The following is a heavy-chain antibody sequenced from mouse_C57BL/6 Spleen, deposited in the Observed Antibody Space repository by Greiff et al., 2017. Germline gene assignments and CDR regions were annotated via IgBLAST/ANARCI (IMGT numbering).Heavy chain of an antibody. CDR2: IYPGSGST. Sequence: VQLQQPGAELVKPGASVKMSCKASGYTFTSYWITWVKQRPGQGLEWIGDIYPGSGSTNYNEKFKSKATLTVDTSSTTAYMQLSSRTSEDSAVYYCARRNWDVVYFDYWGQGTTLTVSS. V-gene: IGHV1-55*01. J-gene: IGHJ2*01. CDR1: GYTFTSYW. D-gene: IGHD4-1*01. CDR3: ARRNWDVVYFDY.